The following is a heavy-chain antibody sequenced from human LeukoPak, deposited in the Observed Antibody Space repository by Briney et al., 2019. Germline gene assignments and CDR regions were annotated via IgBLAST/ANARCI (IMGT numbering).Heavy chain of an antibody. J-gene: IGHJ4*02. D-gene: IGHD6-19*01. CDR2: IQFDGNNQ. Sequence: PGGSLRLSCAASVFTFSSYGMYWVRQAPGKGLEWVAFIQFDGNNQYYADSVKGRFSISRDNSNNTVYLQMNSLRAEDTAVYYCAKRGIAVADYWGQGTLVTVSS. CDR3: AKRGIAVADY. V-gene: IGHV3-30*02. CDR1: VFTFSSYG.